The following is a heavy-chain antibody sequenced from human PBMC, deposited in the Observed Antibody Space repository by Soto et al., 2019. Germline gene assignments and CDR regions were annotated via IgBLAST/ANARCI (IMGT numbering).Heavy chain of an antibody. CDR1: GDSISSPLYS. CDR3: ARFAGGFNWLDP. D-gene: IGHD2-8*02. V-gene: IGHV4-30-2*01. J-gene: IGHJ5*02. CDR2: IYNSGTT. Sequence: SETLSLTCAVSGDSISSPLYSWSWIRQPPGKGLEWIGHIYNSGTTYYNPSLKNRVTISLDWSKNHFSLRLNSGTAADTAVYFCARFAGGFNWLDPWGQGILVTVYS.